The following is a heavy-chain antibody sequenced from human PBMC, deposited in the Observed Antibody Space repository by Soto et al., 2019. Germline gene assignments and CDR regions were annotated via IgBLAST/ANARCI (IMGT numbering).Heavy chain of an antibody. D-gene: IGHD2-15*01. CDR2: IKSKTDGGTT. CDR3: TTDHLFTLLGRDFDY. J-gene: IGHJ4*02. CDR1: GFTFSNAW. Sequence: EVQLVESGGGLVKPGGSLRLSSAASGFTFSNAWMSWVRQAPGKGLEWVGRIKSKTDGGTTDYAAPVKGRFTISRDDSKNTLYLQMNSLKTEDTAVYYCTTDHLFTLLGRDFDYWGQGTLVTVSS. V-gene: IGHV3-15*01.